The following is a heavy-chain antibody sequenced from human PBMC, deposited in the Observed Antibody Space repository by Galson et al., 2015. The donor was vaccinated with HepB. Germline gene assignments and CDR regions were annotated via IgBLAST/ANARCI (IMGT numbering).Heavy chain of an antibody. Sequence: SVKVSCKASGGTFSSYAISWVRQAPGQGLEWMGGIIPIFGTANYAQKFQGRVTITADESTSTAYMELSSLRSEDTAVYYCASLVHSSGWSWGFDYWGQGTLVTVSS. D-gene: IGHD6-19*01. J-gene: IGHJ4*02. CDR3: ASLVHSSGWSWGFDY. V-gene: IGHV1-69*13. CDR1: GGTFSSYA. CDR2: IIPIFGTA.